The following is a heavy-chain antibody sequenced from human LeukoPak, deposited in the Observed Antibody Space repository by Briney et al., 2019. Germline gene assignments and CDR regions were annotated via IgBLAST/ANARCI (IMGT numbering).Heavy chain of an antibody. CDR3: ARERVDDYDFWSGYHWFDP. D-gene: IGHD3-3*01. CDR2: IYYSGST. J-gene: IGHJ5*02. Sequence: SETLSLTCTVSGGSISSYYWSWIRQPPGKGLEWIGDIYYSGSTNYNPSLKSRVTISVDTSKNQFSLKLSSVTAADTAVYYCARERVDDYDFWSGYHWFDPWGQGTLVTVSS. CDR1: GGSISSYY. V-gene: IGHV4-59*01.